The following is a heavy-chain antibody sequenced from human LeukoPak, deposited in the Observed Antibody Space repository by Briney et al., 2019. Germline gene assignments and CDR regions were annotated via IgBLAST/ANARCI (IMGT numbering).Heavy chain of an antibody. Sequence: ASVKVSCKASGYTFTSYGISWVRQAPGQGLEWMGWINPNSGGTNYAQKFQGRVTMTRDTSISTAYMELSRLRSDDTAVYYCARDLSYWGNTSFDYWGQGTLVTVSS. CDR3: ARDLSYWGNTSFDY. V-gene: IGHV1-2*02. CDR2: INPNSGGT. J-gene: IGHJ4*02. D-gene: IGHD3-16*01. CDR1: GYTFTSYG.